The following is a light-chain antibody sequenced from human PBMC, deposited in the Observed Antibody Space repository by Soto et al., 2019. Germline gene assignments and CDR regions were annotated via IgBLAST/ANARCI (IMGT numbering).Light chain of an antibody. J-gene: IGLJ2*01. CDR2: KNN. Sequence: QSVLTQPPSASGTPGQRVTISCSGSRPNIGSNYVYWYQQLPGTAPKVLIYKNNQRPSGVPDRLSGSKSGTSASLAISGRRSEDEADYYCAAWDDSLSGLVFGGGTKVTVL. CDR3: AAWDDSLSGLV. V-gene: IGLV1-47*01. CDR1: RPNIGSNY.